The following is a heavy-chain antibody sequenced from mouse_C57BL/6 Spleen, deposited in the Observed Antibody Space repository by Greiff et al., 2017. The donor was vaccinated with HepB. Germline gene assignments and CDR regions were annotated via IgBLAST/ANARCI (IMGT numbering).Heavy chain of an antibody. D-gene: IGHD1-1*01. Sequence: QVQLQQSGAELVRPGTSVKMSCKASGYTFTNYWIGWAKQRPGHGLEWIGDIYPGGGYTNHNEKFKGKATLTADKSSSTAYMQFSSLTSEDSAIYYCARGDYYYGSSYLDYWGQGTSVTVSS. V-gene: IGHV1-63*01. CDR1: GYTFTNYW. CDR2: IYPGGGYT. J-gene: IGHJ4*01. CDR3: ARGDYYYGSSYLDY.